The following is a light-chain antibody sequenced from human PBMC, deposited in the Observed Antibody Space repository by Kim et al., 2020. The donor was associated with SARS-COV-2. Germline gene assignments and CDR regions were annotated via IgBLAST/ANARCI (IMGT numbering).Light chain of an antibody. Sequence: SYELTQPPSVSVSPGKTDSITCSGDKVGDKYTCWYQQKPGQSPVLVIYQDSKRPSGIPERFSGSNSGNTVTLTISETQAMDEADYYCEEWDSSTVVFGGGTQLTVL. CDR1: KVGDKY. V-gene: IGLV3-1*01. J-gene: IGLJ2*01. CDR2: QDS. CDR3: EEWDSSTVV.